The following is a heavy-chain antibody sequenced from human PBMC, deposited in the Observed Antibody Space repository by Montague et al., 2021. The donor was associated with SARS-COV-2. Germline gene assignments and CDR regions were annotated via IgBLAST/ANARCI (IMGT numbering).Heavy chain of an antibody. CDR2: IYYSGST. CDR3: ARGLSRDSGGKTPFLHSEMDV. D-gene: IGHD6-19*01. V-gene: IGHV4-59*01. J-gene: IGHJ6*02. CDR1: GGSISSYY. Sequence: SETLSLTCTVSGGSISSYYWSWIRQPPGKGLEWIGYIYYSGSTNYNPSLKSRVTISVDTSKNQFSLKLSSVTAADTAVYYCARGLSRDSGGKTPFLHSEMDVWGQGTTVTVSS.